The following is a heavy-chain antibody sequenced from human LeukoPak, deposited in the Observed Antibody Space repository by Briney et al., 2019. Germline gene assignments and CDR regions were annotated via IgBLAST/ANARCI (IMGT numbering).Heavy chain of an antibody. CDR1: GGSISSYY. J-gene: IGHJ3*02. V-gene: IGHV4-59*01. Sequence: PSETLSLTCTVSGGSISSYYWSWIRQPPGKGQEWIGYIYYSGSTNYNPSLKSRVTISVDTSKNQFSLKLSSVTAADTAVYYCARDRDRDSSGYPGYDAFDIWGQGTMVTVSS. CDR3: ARDRDRDSSGYPGYDAFDI. D-gene: IGHD3-22*01. CDR2: IYYSGST.